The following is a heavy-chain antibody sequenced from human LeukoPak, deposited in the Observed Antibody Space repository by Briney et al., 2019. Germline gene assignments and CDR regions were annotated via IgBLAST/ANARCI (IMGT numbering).Heavy chain of an antibody. CDR2: INPNSGGT. Sequence: ASVKVSCKASGYTFTGYYMHWVRPAPGQGLEWMGWINPNSGGTNYAQKFQGRVTMTRDTSISTAYMEMSRLRSDDTAVYYCARGIRVRGVIDFDYWGQGTLVTVSS. D-gene: IGHD3-10*01. CDR1: GYTFTGYY. J-gene: IGHJ4*02. CDR3: ARGIRVRGVIDFDY. V-gene: IGHV1-2*02.